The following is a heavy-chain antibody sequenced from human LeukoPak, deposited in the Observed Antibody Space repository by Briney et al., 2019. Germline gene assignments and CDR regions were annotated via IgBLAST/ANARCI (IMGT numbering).Heavy chain of an antibody. CDR3: ARSPNYSDSSGYYYVSDS. CDR2: INPNSDDT. D-gene: IGHD3-22*01. J-gene: IGHJ4*02. Sequence: GASVKVSRKASGYTFTGYYIHWVRQAPGQGLEWMGRINPNSDDTNYAQRFQGRVTMTRDTSISTAYMELSRLRSDDTAVYYCARSPNYSDSSGYYYVSDSWGQGTLVTVSS. V-gene: IGHV1-2*06. CDR1: GYTFTGYY.